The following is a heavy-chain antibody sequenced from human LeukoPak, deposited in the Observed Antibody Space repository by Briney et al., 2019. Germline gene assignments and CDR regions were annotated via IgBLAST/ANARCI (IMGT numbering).Heavy chain of an antibody. D-gene: IGHD3-22*01. Sequence: PGGSLRLSCAASGFTFSSYGMHWVRQAPGKGLEWVAFIRYDGSNKYYADSVKGRFTISRDNSKNTLYLQMNSLRAEETAVYYCAKVYYGADYYFDYWGQGTLVTVSS. CDR2: IRYDGSNK. V-gene: IGHV3-30*02. CDR1: GFTFSSYG. J-gene: IGHJ4*02. CDR3: AKVYYGADYYFDY.